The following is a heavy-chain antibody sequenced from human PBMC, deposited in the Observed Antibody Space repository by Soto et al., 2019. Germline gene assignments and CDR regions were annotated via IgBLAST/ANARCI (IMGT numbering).Heavy chain of an antibody. D-gene: IGHD3-22*01. J-gene: IGHJ5*02. CDR3: ARHYYDGNGYYPEA. CDR1: GYGFPTYW. Sequence: PGESLKISCKGSGYGFPTYWIGWLRQTPGKGLEWMGIIYPGDSDTRYSPSFQGQVTISADKSLSTAYLQWRSLKASDSAIYYCARHYYDGNGYYPEAWGQGTLVTVSS. CDR2: IYPGDSDT. V-gene: IGHV5-51*01.